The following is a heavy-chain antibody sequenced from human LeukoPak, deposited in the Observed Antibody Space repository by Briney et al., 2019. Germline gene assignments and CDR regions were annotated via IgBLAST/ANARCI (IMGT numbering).Heavy chain of an antibody. CDR2: ISSSSSYI. CDR1: GFTFSSYG. D-gene: IGHD5-12*01. Sequence: PGGSLRLSCAASGFTFSSYGRHWVRQAPGKGLEWVSSISSSSSYIYYADSVKGRFTISRDNAKNSLYLQMNSLRAEDTAVYYCASGGVASPFDYWGQGTLVTVSS. V-gene: IGHV3-21*01. J-gene: IGHJ4*02. CDR3: ASGGVASPFDY.